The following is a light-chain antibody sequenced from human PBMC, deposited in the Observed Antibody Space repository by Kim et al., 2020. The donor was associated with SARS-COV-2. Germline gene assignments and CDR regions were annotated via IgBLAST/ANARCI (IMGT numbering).Light chain of an antibody. J-gene: IGLJ1*01. CDR3: QSYDSSLSGSFV. V-gene: IGLV1-40*01. CDR2: GNN. Sequence: QLVLTQPPSVSGAPGQGVTISCTGSSSNIGAGYDVHWYQQLPGTAPKVLIYGNNNRPSGVPDRFSGSKSGTSAALAITGLQTEDEADYYCQSYDSSLSGSFVFGTGTKVTVL. CDR1: SSNIGAGYD.